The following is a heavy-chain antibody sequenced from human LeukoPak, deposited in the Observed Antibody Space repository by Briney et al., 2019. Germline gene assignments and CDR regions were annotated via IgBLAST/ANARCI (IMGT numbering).Heavy chain of an antibody. V-gene: IGHV1-46*01. CDR3: ARAVGVLVPDGGWFDP. Sequence: ASVKVSCKASGYTFTSYYMHWVRQAPGQGLEWMGIINPSGGSTSYAQKFQGRVTMTRDMSTSTVYMELSRLRSDGTAVYYCARAVGVLVPDGGWFDPWGQGTLVTVSS. D-gene: IGHD6-6*01. CDR2: INPSGGST. J-gene: IGHJ5*02. CDR1: GYTFTSYY.